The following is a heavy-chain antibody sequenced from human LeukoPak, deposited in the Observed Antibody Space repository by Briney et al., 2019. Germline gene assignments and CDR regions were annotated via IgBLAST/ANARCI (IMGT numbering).Heavy chain of an antibody. Sequence: SETLSLTCTVSGGSISSSSYYWGWIRQPPGKGLEWIGSIYYSGSTYYNPSLKSRVTISVDTSKNQFSLKLSSVTAADTAVHYCARHVRMDIVVVVAATLAFDIWGQGTMVTVSS. CDR1: GGSISSSSYY. J-gene: IGHJ3*02. D-gene: IGHD2-15*01. CDR2: IYYSGST. V-gene: IGHV4-39*01. CDR3: ARHVRMDIVVVVAATLAFDI.